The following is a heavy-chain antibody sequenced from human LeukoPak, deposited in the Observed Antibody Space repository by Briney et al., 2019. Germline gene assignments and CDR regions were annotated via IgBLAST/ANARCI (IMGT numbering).Heavy chain of an antibody. D-gene: IGHD6-13*01. CDR1: GYTFTNYG. V-gene: IGHV1-18*01. CDR3: ARGGVSNSWYRTPDY. CDR2: ISTYNGNT. J-gene: IGHJ4*02. Sequence: GASVKVSCKASGYTFTNYGLSWARQAPAQGLEWMGWISTYNGNTNYAQKFQGRVTMTTDTSTSTGYMEMRSLRSDDTAVYYCARGGVSNSWYRTPDYWGQGTLVTVSS.